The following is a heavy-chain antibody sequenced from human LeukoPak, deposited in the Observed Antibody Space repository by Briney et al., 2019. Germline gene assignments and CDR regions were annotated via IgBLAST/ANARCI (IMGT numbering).Heavy chain of an antibody. D-gene: IGHD6-13*01. CDR2: IKPDGSEE. J-gene: IGHJ4*02. Sequence: GGSLRLSCAASVFTFHSYWMSWVRQAPGKGLEWVGNIKPDGSEESYVDSVRGRFTISRDNAKNTLYLQMNSLRAEDTAVYYCARNSVAAPGGHYWGQGTLVTVSS. CDR3: ARNSVAAPGGHY. V-gene: IGHV3-7*04. CDR1: VFTFHSYW.